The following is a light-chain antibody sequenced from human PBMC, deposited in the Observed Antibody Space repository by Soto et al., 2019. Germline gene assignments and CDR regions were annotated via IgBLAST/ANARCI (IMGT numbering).Light chain of an antibody. CDR1: QGISSY. CDR3: QQLNSYPLT. V-gene: IGKV1-9*01. CDR2: AAS. J-gene: IGKJ4*01. Sequence: IQLTQSPSSLSASVGDRVTITCRASQGISSYLAWYQQNPGKAPKLLIYAASTLQSGVPSRFSGSGSGTDFTLTFSSLQPEDFATYYCQQLNSYPLTFGGGTKVEIK.